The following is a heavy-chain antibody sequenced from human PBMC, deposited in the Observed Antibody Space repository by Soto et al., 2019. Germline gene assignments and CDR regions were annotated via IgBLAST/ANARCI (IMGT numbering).Heavy chain of an antibody. D-gene: IGHD2-15*01. J-gene: IGHJ6*03. CDR3: GRRDVAATLYYYYMDV. V-gene: IGHV4-39*01. CDR2: IYYSGST. Sequence: QLQLQESGPGLVKPSETLSLTCTVSGGSISSSSYYWGWIRQPPGKGLERIGSIYYSGSTYYNPFLKSRVTISVDTSKNQFSLKLSSVTAADTAVYYCGRRDVAATLYYYYMDVWGKGTTVTVSS. CDR1: GGSISSSSYY.